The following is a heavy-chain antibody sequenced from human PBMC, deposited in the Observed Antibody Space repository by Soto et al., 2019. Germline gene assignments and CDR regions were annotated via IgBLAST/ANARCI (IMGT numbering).Heavy chain of an antibody. J-gene: IGHJ3*02. CDR2: IYYSGST. D-gene: IGHD2-2*01. CDR1: GGSISSSSYY. V-gene: IGHV4-39*01. Sequence: QLQLQESGPGLVKPSETLSLTCTVSGGSISSSSYYWGWIRQPPGKGLEWIGSIYYSGSTYYNPSLKSRVTISVVTSKNQFSLKLSSVTAADTAVYYCARCEAHIPAATDAFDIWGQGTMVTVSS. CDR3: ARCEAHIPAATDAFDI.